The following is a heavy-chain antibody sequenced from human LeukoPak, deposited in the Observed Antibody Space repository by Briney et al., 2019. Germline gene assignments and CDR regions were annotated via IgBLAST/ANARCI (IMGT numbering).Heavy chain of an antibody. CDR1: GGTFSSYA. Sequence: ASVKVSCKASGGTFSSYAISWVRQASGQGLEWMGGIIPIFGTANYAQKFQGRVTITADESTSTAYMELSSLRSEDTAVYYCARDSGTYYYGSGTYFDYWGQGTLVTVSS. D-gene: IGHD3-10*01. CDR3: ARDSGTYYYGSGTYFDY. J-gene: IGHJ4*02. CDR2: IIPIFGTA. V-gene: IGHV1-69*13.